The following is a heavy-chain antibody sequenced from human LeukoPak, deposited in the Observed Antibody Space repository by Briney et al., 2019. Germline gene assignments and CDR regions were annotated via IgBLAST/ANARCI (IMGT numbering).Heavy chain of an antibody. J-gene: IGHJ2*01. CDR3: AKDPYRPYSSSSDWYFDL. D-gene: IGHD6-6*01. CDR2: ISHTGSTM. Sequence: GGSLRLSCAASGFRFSSYSMNWVRQAPGKGLEWVSYISHTGSTMSDADSVKGRFTISRDNSKNTLYLQMNSLRAEDTAVYYCAKDPYRPYSSSSDWYFDLWGRGTLVTVSS. V-gene: IGHV3-48*01. CDR1: GFRFSSYS.